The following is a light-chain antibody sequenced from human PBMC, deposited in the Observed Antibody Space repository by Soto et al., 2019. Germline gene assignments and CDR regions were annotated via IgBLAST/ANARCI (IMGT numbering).Light chain of an antibody. Sequence: DVVLTQSPLSLPVTLGQPVSISCRSSLSLVYSDGNTYLSWFQQRPGQSPRRLIYKVSNRDSGDPDRFSGSGSATDFTLKISRVEAEDVGHYYCLQTAHWPRTFGQGTKVEIK. V-gene: IGKV2-30*01. CDR1: LSLVYSDGNTY. CDR3: LQTAHWPRT. J-gene: IGKJ1*01. CDR2: KVS.